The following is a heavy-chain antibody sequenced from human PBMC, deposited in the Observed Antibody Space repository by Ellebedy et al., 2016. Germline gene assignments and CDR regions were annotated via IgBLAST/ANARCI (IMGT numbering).Heavy chain of an antibody. CDR3: VTRHNGAFDF. D-gene: IGHD2-8*01. V-gene: IGHV3-53*01. CDR2: IDSGGSS. Sequence: GGSLRLXCVASGFTVTNDYMTWVRQAPGKGLEWVSVIDSGGSSYYADSVKGRFTISRDTSKKTLYLQMSGLGAEDTAMYYCVTRHNGAFDFWGQGTKVTVSS. J-gene: IGHJ3*01. CDR1: GFTVTNDY.